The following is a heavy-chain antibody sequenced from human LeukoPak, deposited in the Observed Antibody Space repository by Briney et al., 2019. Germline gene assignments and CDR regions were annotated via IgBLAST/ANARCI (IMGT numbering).Heavy chain of an antibody. V-gene: IGHV4-34*01. CDR3: ARQGLASIDDSDFDY. CDR1: GGSFSGYY. J-gene: IGHJ4*02. CDR2: INHSGST. Sequence: SETLSLTCAVYGGSFSGYYWSWIRQPPGKGLECIGEINHSGSTNYNPSLKSRVTISVDTSKNQFSLKLSSVTAADTAVYYCARQGLASIDDSDFDYWGQGTLVTVSS. D-gene: IGHD6-6*01.